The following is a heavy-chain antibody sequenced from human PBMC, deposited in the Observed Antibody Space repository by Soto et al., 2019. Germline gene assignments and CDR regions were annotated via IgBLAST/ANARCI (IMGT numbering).Heavy chain of an antibody. D-gene: IGHD5-12*01. CDR2: IYYSGRT. J-gene: IGHJ4*02. Sequence: PSETLSLTCTVSGGSISSGGYYWSWIRQHPGKGLEWIGYIYYSGRTYYNPSLKSRVTISVDTSKNQFSLKLSSVTAADTAVYYCARVEGGYEFDYWGQGTLVTVSS. V-gene: IGHV4-31*03. CDR1: GGSISSGGYY. CDR3: ARVEGGYEFDY.